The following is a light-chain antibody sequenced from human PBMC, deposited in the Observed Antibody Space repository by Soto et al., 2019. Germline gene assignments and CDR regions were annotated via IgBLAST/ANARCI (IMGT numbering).Light chain of an antibody. V-gene: IGKV4-1*01. Sequence: DIVMTQSPDSLAVSLGERATINCTSSRSVLYSSNNKNYLAWYQQKPGQPPKLLIYWASTRESGVPDRFSASGSGTDFTLAISSLKAEDVAVYFCQQYYTTPLTFGGGTKVDIK. J-gene: IGKJ4*01. CDR1: RSVLYSSNNKNY. CDR3: QQYYTTPLT. CDR2: WAS.